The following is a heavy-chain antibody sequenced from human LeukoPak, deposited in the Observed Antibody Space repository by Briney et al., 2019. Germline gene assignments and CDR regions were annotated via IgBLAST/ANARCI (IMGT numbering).Heavy chain of an antibody. J-gene: IGHJ4*02. CDR2: ISSGSSYI. Sequence: GGSLSLSCAASGFTFSSYNMNWVRQAPGKGLEWVSSISSGSSYIYYADSVKGRFTISRDNAKNSLYLQMNSLRAEDTAVYYCAKVPAYYYDSSGLYWGQGTLVTVSS. D-gene: IGHD3-22*01. V-gene: IGHV3-21*04. CDR1: GFTFSSYN. CDR3: AKVPAYYYDSSGLY.